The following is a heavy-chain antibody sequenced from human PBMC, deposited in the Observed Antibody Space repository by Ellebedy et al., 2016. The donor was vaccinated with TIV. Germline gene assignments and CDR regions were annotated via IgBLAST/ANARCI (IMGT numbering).Heavy chain of an antibody. CDR3: ARGFDGSGSYYYYGMDV. CDR2: IIPILGLA. D-gene: IGHD3-10*01. CDR1: GGTFSSYA. Sequence: AASVKVSCKASGGTFSSYAISWVRQAPGQGLEWMGRIIPILGLANYTQKFQGRVTITAARSTSTAYMELSSLRSEDTAVYYCARGFDGSGSYYYYGMDVWGQGTTVTVSS. J-gene: IGHJ6*02. V-gene: IGHV1-69*04.